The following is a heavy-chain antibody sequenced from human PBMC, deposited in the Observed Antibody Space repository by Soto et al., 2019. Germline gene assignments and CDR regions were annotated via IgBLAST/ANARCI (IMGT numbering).Heavy chain of an antibody. CDR1: GFTVSSNY. V-gene: IGHV3-66*01. J-gene: IGHJ4*02. D-gene: IGHD6-13*01. CDR2: IYSGGST. CDR3: AREKTISAAGIFEY. Sequence: GGSLRLSCAASGFTVSSNYMSWVRQAPGKGLEWVSVIYSGGSTYYADSVKGRFTISRDNSKNTLYLQMNSLRVEDTAVYHCAREKTISAAGIFEYWGQGTLVTVSS.